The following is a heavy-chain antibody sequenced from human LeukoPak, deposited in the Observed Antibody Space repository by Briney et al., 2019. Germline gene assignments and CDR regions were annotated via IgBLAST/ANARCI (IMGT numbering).Heavy chain of an antibody. D-gene: IGHD5-12*01. CDR3: ARAGLYSGSGLDY. CDR1: GFTFSPYT. Sequence: GGSLRLSCAASGFTFSPYTMTWLRQAPGKGLEWVSSISSSSSYVYYADSVKGRFTIPRDNAESSLFLQMNSLRAEDTAVYYCARAGLYSGSGLDYWGQGTLVTVSS. CDR2: ISSSSSYV. J-gene: IGHJ4*02. V-gene: IGHV3-21*01.